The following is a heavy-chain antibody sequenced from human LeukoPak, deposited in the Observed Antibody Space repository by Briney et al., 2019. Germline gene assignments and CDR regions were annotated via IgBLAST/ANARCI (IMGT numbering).Heavy chain of an antibody. V-gene: IGHV3-66*04. Sequence: GGSLRLSCAASGFTVSSNYMSWVRQAPGKGLEWVSVIYSGGSTYYADSVKGRFTISRDNSKNTLYLQMNSLRAEDTAVYYCARPWRHYDILTGYPRDAFDIWGQGTMVTVSS. J-gene: IGHJ3*02. CDR1: GFTVSSNY. D-gene: IGHD3-9*01. CDR3: ARPWRHYDILTGYPRDAFDI. CDR2: IYSGGST.